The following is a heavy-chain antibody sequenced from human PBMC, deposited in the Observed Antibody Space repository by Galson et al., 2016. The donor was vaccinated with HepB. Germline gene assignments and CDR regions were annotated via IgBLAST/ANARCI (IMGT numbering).Heavy chain of an antibody. V-gene: IGHV1-46*01. J-gene: IGHJ4*02. Sequence: SVKVSCKASGCTFINYYLHWVRQAPGQGLEWMGVINPSDVGTSYAQKFQGRVTMTRDTSTSTVCMELSSLRSEDTAVYYCAREDGDSHFDYWGQGTLVTVSS. CDR3: AREDGDSHFDY. D-gene: IGHD3-10*01. CDR2: INPSDVGT. CDR1: GCTFINYY.